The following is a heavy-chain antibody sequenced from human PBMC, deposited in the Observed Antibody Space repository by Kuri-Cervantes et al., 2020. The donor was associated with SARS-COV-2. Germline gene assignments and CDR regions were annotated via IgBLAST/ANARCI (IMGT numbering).Heavy chain of an antibody. V-gene: IGHV3-74*01. J-gene: IGHJ4*02. CDR3: ARIDDYSNSLDY. CDR1: GFTFITHS. Sequence: GGSLRLSCVASGFTFITHSMNWVRQAPGKGLVWVSRINSDGSSTSYADSVKGRFTISRDNAKNTLYLQMNSLRAEDTAVYYCARIDDYSNSLDYWGQGTLVNVSS. CDR2: INSDGSST. D-gene: IGHD4-11*01.